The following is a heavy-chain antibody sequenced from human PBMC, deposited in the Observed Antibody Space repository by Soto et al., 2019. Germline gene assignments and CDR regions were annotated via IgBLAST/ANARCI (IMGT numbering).Heavy chain of an antibody. J-gene: IGHJ6*02. CDR2: IYPGDSDT. D-gene: IGHD5-18*01. CDR1: GYSFSNYW. CDR3: ARHETASLYHYYYGMDV. Sequence: HGESLKISCKGSGYSFSNYWINWVRQMPGKGLEWMGIIYPGDSDTKYSPSFQGQVTISADKSISTAYLQWSSLKASDTAIYYCARHETASLYHYYYGMDVWGQGTTVTVSS. V-gene: IGHV5-51*01.